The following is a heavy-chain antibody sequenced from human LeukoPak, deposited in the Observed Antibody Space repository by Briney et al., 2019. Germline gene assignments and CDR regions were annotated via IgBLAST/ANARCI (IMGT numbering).Heavy chain of an antibody. CDR3: AKVHYDILTGYSDY. Sequence: PGGSLRLSCAASGFTFSSYGMHWVRQAPGKGLEWVAVISYDGSNKYYADSVKGRFTISRDNSKNTLYLQMNSLRAEDTAVYYCAKVHYDILTGYSDYWGQGTLVTVSS. CDR2: ISYDGSNK. CDR1: GFTFSSYG. J-gene: IGHJ4*02. V-gene: IGHV3-30*18. D-gene: IGHD3-9*01.